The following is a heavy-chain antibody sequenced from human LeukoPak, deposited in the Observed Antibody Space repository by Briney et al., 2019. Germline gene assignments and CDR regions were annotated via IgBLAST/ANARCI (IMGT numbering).Heavy chain of an antibody. D-gene: IGHD2-21*02. Sequence: PSETLSLTCAVYGGSFSGYYWSWIRQPPGKGLEWIGEINHSGSTYYNPSLKSRVTISVDTSKNQFSLKLSSVTAADTAVYYCARGLAYCGGDCYSYYDYWGQGTLVTVSS. V-gene: IGHV4-34*01. J-gene: IGHJ4*02. CDR3: ARGLAYCGGDCYSYYDY. CDR1: GGSFSGYY. CDR2: INHSGST.